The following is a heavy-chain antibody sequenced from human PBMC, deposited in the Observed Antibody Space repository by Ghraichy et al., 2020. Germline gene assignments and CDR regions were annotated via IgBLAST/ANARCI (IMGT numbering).Heavy chain of an antibody. D-gene: IGHD3-22*01. J-gene: IGHJ4*02. CDR2: IYWDDDK. CDR3: ARLHYFDGASDFDF. CDR1: SLTTRGVG. V-gene: IGHV2-5*02. Sequence: SLTTRGVGVGWIRQPPGKAQEWLALIYWDDDKRYSPSLKSRLTITKDTSANRVVLTMTNVDPVDTGPYYCARLHYFDGASDFDFWGQGTLVTVSS.